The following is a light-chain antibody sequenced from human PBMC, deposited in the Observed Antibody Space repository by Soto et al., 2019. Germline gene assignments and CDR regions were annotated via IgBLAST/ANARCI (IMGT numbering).Light chain of an antibody. Sequence: QSALAQPASVSGSPGQSITISCTVTSSDVGNYNYVSWYQQYPGRVPKLLIYMVSNRPSGVSNRFSGSKSGNTASLTISGLQAEDEADYFCTSPTPGSLYVFGTGTKVTVL. CDR2: MVS. CDR3: TSPTPGSLYV. V-gene: IGLV2-14*01. J-gene: IGLJ1*01. CDR1: SSDVGNYNY.